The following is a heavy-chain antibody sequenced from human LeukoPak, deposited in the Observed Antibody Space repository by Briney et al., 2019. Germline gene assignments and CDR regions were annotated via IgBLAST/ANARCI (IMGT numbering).Heavy chain of an antibody. D-gene: IGHD1-26*01. CDR2: IYYSGST. CDR1: GGPISSYY. J-gene: IGHJ4*02. V-gene: IGHV4-59*01. CDR3: ARGPDSGATYFDY. Sequence: SETLSLTCTVSGGPISSYYWSWIRQTPGKGLEWIGYIYYSGSTNYNPSLKSRVTISVDTSKHQFSLRLSSVTAADTAVYFCARGPDSGATYFDYWGQGTLVTVSS.